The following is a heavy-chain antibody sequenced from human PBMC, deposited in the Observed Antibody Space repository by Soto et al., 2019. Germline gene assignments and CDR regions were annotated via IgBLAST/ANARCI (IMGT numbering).Heavy chain of an antibody. Sequence: EVQLVESGGGLVQPGGSLRLSCAASGFTFSSYWMHWVRQAPGKGLVWVSRINSDGSSTSYADSVKGRFTISRDNAKNTLHLQMNSLRAEDTAVYYCAITPGIAARYYWGQGTLVTVSS. V-gene: IGHV3-74*01. CDR1: GFTFSSYW. D-gene: IGHD6-6*01. CDR2: INSDGSST. J-gene: IGHJ4*02. CDR3: AITPGIAARYY.